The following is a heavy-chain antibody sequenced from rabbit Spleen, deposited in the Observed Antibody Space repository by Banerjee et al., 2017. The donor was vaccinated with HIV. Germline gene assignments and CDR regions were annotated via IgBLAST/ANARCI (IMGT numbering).Heavy chain of an antibody. D-gene: IGHD8-1*01. CDR2: IYAGSSPTP. V-gene: IGHV1S40*01. Sequence: QSLAESGGDLVKPEGSLTLTCTASGFSFSGTYWMCWVRQAPGKGLEWIACIYAGSSPTPYYASWAKGRFTISKTSSTTVTLRLTSLTAADTATYFCARDTGTSFSTYGMDLWGPGTLVTVS. J-gene: IGHJ6*01. CDR3: ARDTGTSFSTYGMDL. CDR1: GFSFSGTYW.